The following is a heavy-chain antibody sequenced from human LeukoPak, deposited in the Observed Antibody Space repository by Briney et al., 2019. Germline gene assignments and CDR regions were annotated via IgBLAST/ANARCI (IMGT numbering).Heavy chain of an antibody. CDR3: ARAWVSGMDV. V-gene: IGHV3-30-3*01. CDR1: GFTFSSYA. J-gene: IGHJ6*02. CDR2: ISYDGSNK. D-gene: IGHD6-13*01. Sequence: PGRSLRLSCAASGFTFSSYAMHWVRQAPGKGLEWVAVISYDGSNKYYADSVKGRFTISRDNAKNSLYLQMNSLRDEDTAVYYCARAWVSGMDVWGQGTTVTVSS.